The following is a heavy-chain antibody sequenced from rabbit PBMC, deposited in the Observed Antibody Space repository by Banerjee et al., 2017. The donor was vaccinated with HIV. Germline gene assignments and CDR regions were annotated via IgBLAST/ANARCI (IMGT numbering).Heavy chain of an antibody. D-gene: IGHD2-1*01. J-gene: IGHJ4*01. Sequence: QLKESGGGLVQPGGSLKLSCKASGFDFSSYYMSWVRQAPGEGLEWIGYIDPVFGSTYYASWVNGRFTISSHNAQNTLYLQLNSLTAADTATYFCARDSYDDYGDFNLWGPGTLVTVS. CDR2: IDPVFGST. V-gene: IGHV1S7*01. CDR3: ARDSYDDYGDFNL. CDR1: GFDFSSYY.